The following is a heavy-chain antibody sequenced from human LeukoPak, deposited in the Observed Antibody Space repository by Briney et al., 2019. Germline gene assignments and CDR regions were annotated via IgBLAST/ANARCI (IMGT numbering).Heavy chain of an antibody. Sequence: SETLSLTCTVSGGSISSYYWSWIRQPPGKGLEWIGEINHSGSTNYNPSLKSRVTISVDTSKNQFSLKLSSVTAADTAVYYCARQKWLVTYDYWGQGTLVTVSS. V-gene: IGHV4-34*01. CDR3: ARQKWLVTYDY. J-gene: IGHJ4*02. CDR1: GGSISSYY. D-gene: IGHD6-19*01. CDR2: INHSGST.